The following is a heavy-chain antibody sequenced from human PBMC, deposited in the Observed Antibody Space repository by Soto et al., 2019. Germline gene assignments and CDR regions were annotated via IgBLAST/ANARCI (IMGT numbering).Heavy chain of an antibody. CDR2: ISAYNGNT. Sequence: ASVKVSCKASGYTFTSYGISWVRQAPGQGLEWMGWISAYNGNTNYAQKLQGRVTMTTDTSTSTAYMELRSLRSDDTAVYYCARLRDTIVVTALYIDDWGQGTLVTVSS. CDR1: GYTFTSYG. CDR3: ARLRDTIVVTALYIDD. J-gene: IGHJ4*02. D-gene: IGHD2-2*01. V-gene: IGHV1-18*01.